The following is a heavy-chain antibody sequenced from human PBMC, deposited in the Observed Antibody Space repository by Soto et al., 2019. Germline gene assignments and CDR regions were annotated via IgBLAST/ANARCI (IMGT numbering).Heavy chain of an antibody. CDR1: GGSIRRGGYY. D-gene: IGHD2-2*03. CDR2: IYYSGST. Sequence: SETLSLTCTVSGGSIRRGGYYWSWIRQHPGKGLEWIGYIYYSGSTYYNPSLKSRVTISVDTSKNEFSLRLSSVTAADTAVYYCARLNGYCISTNCHGYYGMDVWGQGTTVTVSS. V-gene: IGHV4-31*03. J-gene: IGHJ6*02. CDR3: ARLNGYCISTNCHGYYGMDV.